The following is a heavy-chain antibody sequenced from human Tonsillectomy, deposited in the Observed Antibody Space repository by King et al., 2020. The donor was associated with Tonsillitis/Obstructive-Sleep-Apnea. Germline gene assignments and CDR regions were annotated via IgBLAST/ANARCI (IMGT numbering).Heavy chain of an antibody. Sequence: VQLVESGGGLVKPGGSLRLSCAASGFTFSSYSMNWVRQAPGKGLEWVSSIRSSSSYIYYADSVKGRFTISRDNAKNSLYLQMNSLRAEDTAVYYCATGAFDRDYGVDYWGQGPLVTVPS. CDR1: GFTFSSYS. CDR3: ATGAFDRDYGVDY. D-gene: IGHD4-17*01. V-gene: IGHV3-21*01. J-gene: IGHJ4*02. CDR2: IRSSSSYI.